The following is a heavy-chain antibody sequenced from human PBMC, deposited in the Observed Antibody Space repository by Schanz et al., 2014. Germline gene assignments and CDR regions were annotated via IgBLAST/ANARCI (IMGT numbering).Heavy chain of an antibody. CDR1: GITFSGYS. V-gene: IGHV3-48*01. CDR2: ISGSSSTK. CDR3: ARDGDCDY. J-gene: IGHJ4*02. Sequence: VQLVESGGGVVQPGRSLRLSCAASGITFSGYSMNWVRPAPGKGLEWVSYISGSSSTKYYADSVKGRFTISRDKSKNTLFLQMSRLRAEDTGVYYCARDGDCDYWGQGTLVTVSS.